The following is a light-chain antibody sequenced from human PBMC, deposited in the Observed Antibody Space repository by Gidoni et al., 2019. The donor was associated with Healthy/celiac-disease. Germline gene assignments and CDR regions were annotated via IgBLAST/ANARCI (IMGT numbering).Light chain of an antibody. CDR1: QSLLHSNGYNY. Sequence: DIVMTQSPLSLPVTPGEPASISCRSSQSLLHSNGYNYLDWYLQKPGQAPPLLIYLGTTRASVVPDRFSGRGSGTDFTLKSSRVEAEDVGVYYCMQALQTPWTFGQGTKVEIK. CDR2: LGT. V-gene: IGKV2-28*01. CDR3: MQALQTPWT. J-gene: IGKJ1*01.